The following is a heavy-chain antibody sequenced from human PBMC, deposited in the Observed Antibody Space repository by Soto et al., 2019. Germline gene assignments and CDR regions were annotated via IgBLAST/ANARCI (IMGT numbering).Heavy chain of an antibody. D-gene: IGHD2-15*01. J-gene: IGHJ4*02. CDR1: GYTFTSYG. Sequence: ASVKVSCKASGYTFTSYGISWVRQAPGQGLEWMGWISAYNGNTNYAQKLQGRVTMTTDTSTSTAYMELRSLRSDDTAVYYCARDRHCSGGSCYPRLWVYFDYWGQGTLVTVSS. V-gene: IGHV1-18*01. CDR3: ARDRHCSGGSCYPRLWVYFDY. CDR2: ISAYNGNT.